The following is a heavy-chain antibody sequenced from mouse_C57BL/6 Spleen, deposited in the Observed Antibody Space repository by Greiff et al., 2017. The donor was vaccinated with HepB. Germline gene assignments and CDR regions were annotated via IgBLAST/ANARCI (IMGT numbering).Heavy chain of an antibody. Sequence: VQLQQSGPELVKPGASVKISCKASGYAFSSSWMNWVKQRPGKGLEWIGRIYPGDGDTNYNGKFKGKATLTADKSSSTAYMQLSSLTSEDSAVYFCARSIYYDYDEGFDYWGQGTTLTVSS. CDR1: GYAFSSSW. D-gene: IGHD2-4*01. J-gene: IGHJ2*01. CDR2: IYPGDGDT. CDR3: ARSIYYDYDEGFDY. V-gene: IGHV1-82*01.